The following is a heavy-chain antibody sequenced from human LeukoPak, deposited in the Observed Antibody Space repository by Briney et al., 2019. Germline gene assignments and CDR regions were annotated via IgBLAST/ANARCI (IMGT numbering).Heavy chain of an antibody. CDR2: IYHSGST. Sequence: PSETLSLTCTVSGYSISSGYYWGWIRQPPGKGLEWIGSIYHSGSTYYNPSLKSRVTISVDTSKNQFSLKLSSVTAADTAVYYCARIRRDGYNYFDYWGQGTLVTVSS. CDR3: ARIRRDGYNYFDY. D-gene: IGHD5-24*01. J-gene: IGHJ4*02. V-gene: IGHV4-38-2*02. CDR1: GYSISSGYY.